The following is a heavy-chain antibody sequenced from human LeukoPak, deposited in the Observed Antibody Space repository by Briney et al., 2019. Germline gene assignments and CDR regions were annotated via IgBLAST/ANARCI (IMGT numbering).Heavy chain of an antibody. CDR2: IRDRGDNT. Sequence: PGGSLRLSCAASGFTVSSNYMSWVRQAPGEGLEWVSVIRDRGDNTYYTAAVKGRFTISRDNSKKTLHLQMNSLRAEDTAIYYCAKHGYNSGVYDAFEIWGQGTRVTVSS. D-gene: IGHD6-19*01. V-gene: IGHV3-53*01. CDR1: GFTVSSNY. CDR3: AKHGYNSGVYDAFEI. J-gene: IGHJ3*02.